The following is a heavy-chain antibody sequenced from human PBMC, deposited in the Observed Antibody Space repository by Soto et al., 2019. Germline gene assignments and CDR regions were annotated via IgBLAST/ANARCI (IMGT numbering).Heavy chain of an antibody. V-gene: IGHV1-18*01. CDR1: GYTFTSYG. CDR3: ASRELYDAFDI. D-gene: IGHD1-26*01. J-gene: IGHJ3*02. CDR2: ISAYNGNT. Sequence: QVQLVQSGAEVKKPGASVKVSCKASGYTFTSYGISWVRQAPGQGLEWMGWISAYNGNTNYAQKLQGRVTMTTDTATSTAYRELRSLRSDDTAVYYCASRELYDAFDIWGQGTMVTVSS.